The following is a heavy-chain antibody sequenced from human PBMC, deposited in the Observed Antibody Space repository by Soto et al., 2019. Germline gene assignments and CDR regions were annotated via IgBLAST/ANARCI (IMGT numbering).Heavy chain of an antibody. Sequence: EVQLVESGGGLVQPGGSLRLPCAASGFPFNTYYMVWVRQAPGRGLEWVANINQDGSAKYYVDSVKGRFTISRDNAKSSLYLQINSLRAEDTATYYCGRGFGGTHWGQGSLVTVSS. V-gene: IGHV3-7*05. CDR1: GFPFNTYY. CDR3: GRGFGGTH. D-gene: IGHD2-15*01. CDR2: INQDGSAK. J-gene: IGHJ4*02.